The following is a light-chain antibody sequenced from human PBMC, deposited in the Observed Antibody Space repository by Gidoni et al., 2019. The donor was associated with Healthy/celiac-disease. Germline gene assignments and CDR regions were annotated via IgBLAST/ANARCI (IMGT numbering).Light chain of an antibody. CDR3: QAWDSSTVV. Sequence: SYELTQPPSVSVSPGQTASITCSGDKLGDKYACWYQQKPGQSPVLVIYQDSKRPSRIPERFSGSYSGTTATLTISGTQAMDEADYYCQAWDSSTVVFGGGTKLTVL. J-gene: IGLJ2*01. CDR1: KLGDKY. CDR2: QDS. V-gene: IGLV3-1*01.